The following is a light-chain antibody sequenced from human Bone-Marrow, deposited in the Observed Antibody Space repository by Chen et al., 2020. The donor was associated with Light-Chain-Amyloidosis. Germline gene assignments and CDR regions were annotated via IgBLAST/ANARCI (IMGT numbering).Light chain of an antibody. CDR3: QAWDISTYVV. V-gene: IGLV3-1*01. Sequence: SYELTQPPSVSVSPGQTASITCSGDKLGDKYVCWYQQKPGLSPVLVIYQHNKRPSGIPERFSGSTSGNTATLTISGTQAMDEADYYCQAWDISTYVVFGGGTKLTVL. J-gene: IGLJ2*01. CDR2: QHN. CDR1: KLGDKY.